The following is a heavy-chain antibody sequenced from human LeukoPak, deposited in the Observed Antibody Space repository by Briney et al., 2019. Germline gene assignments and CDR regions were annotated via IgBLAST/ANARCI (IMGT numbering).Heavy chain of an antibody. D-gene: IGHD1-1*01. V-gene: IGHV4-59*01. J-gene: IGHJ4*02. CDR1: GGSISSYY. Sequence: SETLSLTCTVSGGSISSYYWSWIRQPPGKGLEWIGYIYYSGSTNYNPSLKSRVTISVNTSKNQFSLKLSSVTAADTAVYYCARALGTGPVYSWGYYFDYWGQGTLVTVSS. CDR3: ARALGTGPVYSWGYYFDY. CDR2: IYYSGST.